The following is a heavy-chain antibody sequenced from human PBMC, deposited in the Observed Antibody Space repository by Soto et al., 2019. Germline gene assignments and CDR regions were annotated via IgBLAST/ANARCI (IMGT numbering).Heavy chain of an antibody. D-gene: IGHD3-3*01. J-gene: IGHJ5*02. CDR3: ARGVTVFGLVSRFWFDP. V-gene: IGHV4-30-4*01. Sequence: PSETLSLTCPFSGGSISSGDYSWSWVRQSPGKGLEWIGHIYNSGITYYNPSLKSRVVISIDTSRNQFSLRLNSLTAADRAVYFCARGVTVFGLVSRFWFDPWGQGTVVTVSS. CDR2: IYNSGIT. CDR1: GGSISSGDYS.